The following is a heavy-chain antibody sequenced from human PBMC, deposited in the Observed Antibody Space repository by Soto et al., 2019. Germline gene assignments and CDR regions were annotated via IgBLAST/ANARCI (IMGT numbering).Heavy chain of an antibody. D-gene: IGHD2-2*01. V-gene: IGHV3-30*09. CDR3: TRDLSYCGSSSCALNSDS. CDR2: MSYDGSSK. Sequence: VGSLRLSCAASGFTFSSYAMHWVRQAPGKGLEWVAVMSYDGSSKYYADSVKGRFAISRDDSKNTLFLQMNSLRAEDTAVYYCTRDLSYCGSSSCALNSDSWGQGTLVTVSS. J-gene: IGHJ5*02. CDR1: GFTFSSYA.